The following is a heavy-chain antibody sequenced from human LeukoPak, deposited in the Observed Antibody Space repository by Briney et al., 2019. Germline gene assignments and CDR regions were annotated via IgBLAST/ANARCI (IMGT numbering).Heavy chain of an antibody. CDR1: GGSISSGDYY. J-gene: IGHJ4*02. CDR2: IYHSGST. CDR3: AREPGYYGSGSYSGY. Sequence: SETLSLTCTVSGGSISSGDYYWSWVRQPPGKGLEWIGEIYHSGSTNYNPSLKSRVTISVDKSKNQFSLKLSSVTAADTAVYYCAREPGYYGSGSYSGYWGQGTQVTVSS. V-gene: IGHV4-4*02. D-gene: IGHD3-10*01.